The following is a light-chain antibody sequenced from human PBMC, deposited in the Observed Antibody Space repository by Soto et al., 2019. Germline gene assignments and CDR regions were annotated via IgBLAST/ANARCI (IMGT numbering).Light chain of an antibody. V-gene: IGKV3-15*01. Sequence: EIGMTQSPATLSVSPGERATLSCRTSQSVNSNLAWYQQKPGQAPRLLIYGASSRATGIPARFSGGGSGTEFTLSISSLQSEDFAVYYCHQYNNWPRTFGQGTKVEIK. J-gene: IGKJ1*01. CDR1: QSVNSN. CDR2: GAS. CDR3: HQYNNWPRT.